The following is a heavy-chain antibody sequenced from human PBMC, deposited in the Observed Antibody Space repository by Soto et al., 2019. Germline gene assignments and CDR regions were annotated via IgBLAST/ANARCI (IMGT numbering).Heavy chain of an antibody. Sequence: SETLSLTCIVSGESISSSSYYWGWIRQPPGKGLEWIGSIYYSGRTYYNPSFKSRVTISIDTSKNQFSLKLSSVTATDTAVYYCARQRTPVVTQAYFDHWGQGALVTVSS. CDR1: GESISSSSYY. J-gene: IGHJ4*02. CDR3: ARQRTPVVTQAYFDH. CDR2: IYYSGRT. V-gene: IGHV4-39*01. D-gene: IGHD2-21*02.